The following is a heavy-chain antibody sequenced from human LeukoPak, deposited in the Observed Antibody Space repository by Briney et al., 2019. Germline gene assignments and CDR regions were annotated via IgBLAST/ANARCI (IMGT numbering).Heavy chain of an antibody. Sequence: GGSLRLSCAASGFTFSDYYMSWIRQAPGKGLEWVANINQDGSEKNYVDSVEGRFTISRDNGKNSLFLQMNSLRVEDTAVYYCARDRWSPYWGQGTLVTVSS. CDR2: INQDGSEK. D-gene: IGHD2-8*01. J-gene: IGHJ4*02. V-gene: IGHV3-7*01. CDR3: ARDRWSPY. CDR1: GFTFSDYY.